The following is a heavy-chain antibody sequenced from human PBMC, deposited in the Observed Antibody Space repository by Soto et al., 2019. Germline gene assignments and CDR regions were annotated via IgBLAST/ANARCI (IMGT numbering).Heavy chain of an antibody. V-gene: IGHV3-11*06. CDR3: ARVFVEWFES. CDR1: GFTFSDYY. CDR2: ISSGGDHT. Sequence: GGSLGLSCAASGFTFSDYYMTWIRQAPGKGLEWISYISSGGDHTTYADSVKGRFTISRDNAKSSLYLQMNSLRAEDTAVYYCARVFVEWFESWGQGILVTVSS. J-gene: IGHJ5*01. D-gene: IGHD3-3*01.